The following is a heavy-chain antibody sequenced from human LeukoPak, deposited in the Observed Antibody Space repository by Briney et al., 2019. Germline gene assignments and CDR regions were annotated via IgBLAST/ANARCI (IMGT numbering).Heavy chain of an antibody. CDR3: ARGGTLFTYFDS. CDR1: GGSTSYYY. V-gene: IGHV4-4*07. J-gene: IGHJ4*02. Sequence: SETLSLTCSVSGGSTSYYYWNWIRQPAGRGLEWLGRIYYTGNTAYNPSPESRLTMSLDTAKNQFSLKVTSVTAADRAVYYCARGGTLFTYFDSWGQGTLVTVSS. D-gene: IGHD3-10*02. CDR2: IYYTGNT.